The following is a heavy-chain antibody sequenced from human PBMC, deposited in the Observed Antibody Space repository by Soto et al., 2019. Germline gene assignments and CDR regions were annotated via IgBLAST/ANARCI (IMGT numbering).Heavy chain of an antibody. Sequence: QVQLVESGGGVVQPGRSLRLSCAASGFTFSSYGMHWVRQAPGKGLEWVAVISYDGSNKYYADSVKGRFTISRDNSKNTLYLQMNSLRAEDTAVYYCAKDTDYGDYGYYYYYYGMDVW. CDR2: ISYDGSNK. CDR3: AKDTDYGDYGYYYYYYGMDV. CDR1: GFTFSSYG. J-gene: IGHJ6*01. V-gene: IGHV3-30*18. D-gene: IGHD4-17*01.